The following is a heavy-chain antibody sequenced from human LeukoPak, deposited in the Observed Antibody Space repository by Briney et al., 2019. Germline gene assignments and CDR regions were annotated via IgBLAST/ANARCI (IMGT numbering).Heavy chain of an antibody. J-gene: IGHJ1*01. CDR3: ANSLGVAAREYFQH. V-gene: IGHV4-38-2*02. CDR1: GYSISSGYY. Sequence: SETLSLTCTVSGYSISSGYYWGWIRQPPGKGLEWIGSIYHSGSTYYNPSLKSRVTISVDTSKNQFSLKLSSVTAADTAVYYCANSLGVAAREYFQHWGQGALVTVSS. D-gene: IGHD6-6*01. CDR2: IYHSGST.